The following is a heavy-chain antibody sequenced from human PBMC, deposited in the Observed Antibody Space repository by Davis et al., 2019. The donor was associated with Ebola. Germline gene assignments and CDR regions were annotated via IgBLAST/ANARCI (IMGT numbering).Heavy chain of an antibody. CDR3: AVGGDFWSGYYEPDIDY. CDR1: GYTFTNYG. CDR2: ISAYNGNT. Sequence: AASVKVSCKASGYTFTNYGISWVRQAPGQGLEYMGWISAYNGNTNYVQKFQGRVTLTTDTSTTTAHMELRSLRFDDTAIYYCAVGGDFWSGYYEPDIDYWGQGTLVTVSS. V-gene: IGHV1-18*04. J-gene: IGHJ4*02. D-gene: IGHD3-3*01.